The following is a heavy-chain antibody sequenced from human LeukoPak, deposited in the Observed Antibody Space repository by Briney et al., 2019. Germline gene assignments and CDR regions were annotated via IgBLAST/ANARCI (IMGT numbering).Heavy chain of an antibody. Sequence: GGSLRLSCAASGFTFSDYYMSWIRQAPGKGLEWVSSITRSGSTIYYADSVKGRFTISRDNAKKSLYLQMNSLRVEDTAVYYCARDPTMGNWFDPWGPGTLVTVSS. D-gene: IGHD3-10*01. CDR1: GFTFSDYY. CDR2: ITRSGSTI. CDR3: ARDPTMGNWFDP. J-gene: IGHJ5*02. V-gene: IGHV3-11*01.